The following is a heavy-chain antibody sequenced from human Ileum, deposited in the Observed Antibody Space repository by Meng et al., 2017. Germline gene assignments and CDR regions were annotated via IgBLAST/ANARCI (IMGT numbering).Heavy chain of an antibody. CDR3: AKAAAYNLDI. Sequence: QVQLRGPGPALVKLSGTFSLTCVFLGVPISSVICGGWVRQPPGKGLDWIGEIFQSGSTNYNPSLKSRVSISVDKSKNHLSLSLSSVTAADTAVYYCAKAAAYNLDIWGQGALVTVSS. D-gene: IGHD1-14*01. CDR1: GVPISSVIC. J-gene: IGHJ4*02. V-gene: IGHV4-4*02. CDR2: IFQSGST.